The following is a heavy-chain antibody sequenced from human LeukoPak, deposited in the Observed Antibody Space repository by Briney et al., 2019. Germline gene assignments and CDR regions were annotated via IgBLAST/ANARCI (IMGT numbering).Heavy chain of an antibody. V-gene: IGHV4-34*01. J-gene: IGHJ4*02. CDR1: GAPFSGYW. CDR2: INQGRIT. Sequence: SETLSLTCAVYGAPFSGYWWYWIRQPPGKGLEWIGEINQGRITNYNPSLKSRVSISVDTSKNQFSLKLSSVTAADTAVYYCATTSGHWGQGTLVTVSS. CDR3: ATTSGH.